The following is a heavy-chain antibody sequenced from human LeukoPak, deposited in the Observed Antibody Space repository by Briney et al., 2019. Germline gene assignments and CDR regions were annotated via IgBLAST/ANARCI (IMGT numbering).Heavy chain of an antibody. CDR1: GFTLSSYA. V-gene: IGHV3-23*01. D-gene: IGHD2-15*01. CDR2: ISVSGNT. Sequence: GGSLRLSCAASGFTLSSYAMSWVRQGPGKGLEWVSAISVSGNTYHADSVKGRFTISRDSSKNTLYLQMNSLRAGDAAVYYCVKAPVTTCSGAYCYPFDYWSQGTLVTVSS. J-gene: IGHJ4*02. CDR3: VKAPVTTCSGAYCYPFDY.